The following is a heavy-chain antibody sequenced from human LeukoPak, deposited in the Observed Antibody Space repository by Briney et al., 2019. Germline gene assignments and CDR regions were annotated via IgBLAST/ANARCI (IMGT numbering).Heavy chain of an antibody. CDR1: GGSFSGYY. D-gene: IGHD5-12*01. J-gene: IGHJ5*02. CDR2: INHSGST. CDR3: ARVDIVATIRRRDYRRNWFDP. V-gene: IGHV4-34*01. Sequence: SETLSLTCGVYGGSFSGYYWSWMRQAPGKGLEWIGEINHSGSTNYNPSLKSRVTISVDTSKNQFSLKLSSVTAADTAVYYCARVDIVATIRRRDYRRNWFDPWGQGTLVTVSS.